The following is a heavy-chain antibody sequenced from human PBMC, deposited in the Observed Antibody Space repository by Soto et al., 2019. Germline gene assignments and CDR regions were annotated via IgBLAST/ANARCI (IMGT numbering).Heavy chain of an antibody. Sequence: ESGGGVVQPGRSRRLSCAASEFTFSDYAMHWVRQAPGKGLEWVAVISDDGDKVFYADSMKDRLTISRDNSKSTLFLQLTSLGPEDTALYYCARAHYHDSSGPNGHAFDIWGQGTVVTVSS. D-gene: IGHD3-22*01. V-gene: IGHV3-30-3*01. CDR2: ISDDGDKV. CDR1: EFTFSDYA. CDR3: ARAHYHDSSGPNGHAFDI. J-gene: IGHJ3*02.